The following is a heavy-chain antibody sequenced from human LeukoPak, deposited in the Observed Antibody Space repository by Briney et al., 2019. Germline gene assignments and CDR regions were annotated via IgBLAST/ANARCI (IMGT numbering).Heavy chain of an antibody. J-gene: IGHJ6*03. CDR3: AKPMVRGPRDYMDV. CDR2: ISSSSSYI. D-gene: IGHD3-10*01. Sequence: GGFLRLSCAASGFTFSSYSMNWVRQAPGKGLEWVSSISSSSSYIYYADSVKGRFTISRDNAKNSLYLQMNSLRAEDTAVYYCAKPMVRGPRDYMDVWGKGTTVTISS. CDR1: GFTFSSYS. V-gene: IGHV3-21*01.